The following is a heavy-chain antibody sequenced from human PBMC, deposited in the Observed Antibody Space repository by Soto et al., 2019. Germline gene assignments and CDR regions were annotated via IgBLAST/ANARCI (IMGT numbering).Heavy chain of an antibody. CDR2: FDPEDGET. D-gene: IGHD1-1*01. CDR3: ATVAQLERRDLYYFDY. CDR1: GYALTELS. Sequence: ASVKVSCKVPGYALTELSMHWVRRAPGKGLEWMGGFDPEDGETIYAQKFQGRVTMTEDTSTDTAYMELSSLRSEDTAVYYCATVAQLERRDLYYFDYWGQRTPVTVSS. V-gene: IGHV1-24*01. J-gene: IGHJ4*02.